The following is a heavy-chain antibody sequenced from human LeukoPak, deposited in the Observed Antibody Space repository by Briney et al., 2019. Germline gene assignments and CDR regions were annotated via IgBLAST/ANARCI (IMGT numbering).Heavy chain of an antibody. CDR3: AGLGYCTSSSCYYGMDV. CDR2: IKQDGSEK. CDR1: GFTFSSYW. D-gene: IGHD2-2*01. V-gene: IGHV3-7*01. J-gene: IGHJ6*02. Sequence: GGSLRLSCAASGFTFSSYWMTWVRQAPGKGLEWVANIKQDGSEKYYVDSVKGRFTISRDNAKNSLYLQMSSLRAEDTAVYYCAGLGYCTSSSCYYGMDVWGQGTTVTVSS.